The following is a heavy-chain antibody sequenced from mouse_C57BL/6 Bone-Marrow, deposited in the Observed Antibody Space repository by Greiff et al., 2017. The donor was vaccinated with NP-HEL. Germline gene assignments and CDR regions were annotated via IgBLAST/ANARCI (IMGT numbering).Heavy chain of an antibody. Sequence: VQLQQSGAELVRPGASVKLSCTASGFNIKDDYMHWVKQRPGQGLEWIGEIDPSDSYTNYNQKFKGKSTLTVDKSSSTAYMQLSSLTSEDSAVYYCARWGYYYGSSPWGQGTLVTVSA. CDR3: ARWGYYYGSSP. J-gene: IGHJ3*01. CDR2: IDPSDSYT. V-gene: IGHV1-69*01. CDR1: GFNIKDDY. D-gene: IGHD1-1*01.